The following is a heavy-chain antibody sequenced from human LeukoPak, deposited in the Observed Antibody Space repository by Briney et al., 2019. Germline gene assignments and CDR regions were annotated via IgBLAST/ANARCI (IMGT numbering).Heavy chain of an antibody. CDR3: ASRYHGSSWNHPFDF. CDR2: ICYSGST. D-gene: IGHD1-14*01. V-gene: IGHV4-39*01. CDR1: GDSIRSSRYY. Sequence: SETLSLTCTVSGDSIRSSRYYWAWIRQPPGKGLEWIGSICYSGSTYYNPSLKSRLTVSVDTSKNQFSLKLRSVTAPDTAVYYCASRYHGSSWNHPFDFWGQGTLVTVSS. J-gene: IGHJ4*02.